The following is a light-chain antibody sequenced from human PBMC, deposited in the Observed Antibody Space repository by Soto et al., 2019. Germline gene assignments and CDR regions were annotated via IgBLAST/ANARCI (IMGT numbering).Light chain of an antibody. CDR1: QSVSSSY. CDR2: GAS. V-gene: IGKV3-20*01. Sequence: EMVLTQSPGTLSLSPWERATLSCRASQSVSSSYLAWYQQKPGQAPRLLIYGASIRATGIPDRFRGSGSEKDFSLTISRLEPEDFDVYYCQHYGSSPPYPCGQGTKLELK. J-gene: IGKJ2*01. CDR3: QHYGSSPPYP.